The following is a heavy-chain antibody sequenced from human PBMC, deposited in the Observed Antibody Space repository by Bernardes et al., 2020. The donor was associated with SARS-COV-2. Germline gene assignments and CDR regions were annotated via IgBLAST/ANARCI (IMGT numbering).Heavy chain of an antibody. CDR1: GFTFSSYA. Sequence: GGSLRLPCAASGFTFSSYAMSWVRQAPGKGLEWVSAISGSGGSTYYADSVKGRFTISRDNSKNTLYLQMNSLRAEDTAVYYCAKDTGGVVIYDLNGWGQGTLVTVSS. J-gene: IGHJ4*02. V-gene: IGHV3-23*01. D-gene: IGHD3-3*01. CDR2: ISGSGGST. CDR3: AKDTGGVVIYDLNG.